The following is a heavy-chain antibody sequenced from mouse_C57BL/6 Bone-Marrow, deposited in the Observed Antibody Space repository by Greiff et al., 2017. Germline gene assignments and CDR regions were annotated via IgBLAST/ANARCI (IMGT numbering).Heavy chain of an antibody. Sequence: QVQLQQPGAELVMPGASVKLSCKASGYTFTSYWMHWVKQRPGQGLEWIGEIDPSDSYTNYNQKFKGKSTLTVDKSSSTAYMQLSSLTSEDSAVYYCEKGENYGDGQAWFAYWGQGTLVTVSA. V-gene: IGHV1-69*01. D-gene: IGHD2-13*01. CDR2: IDPSDSYT. CDR1: GYTFTSYW. J-gene: IGHJ3*01. CDR3: EKGENYGDGQAWFAY.